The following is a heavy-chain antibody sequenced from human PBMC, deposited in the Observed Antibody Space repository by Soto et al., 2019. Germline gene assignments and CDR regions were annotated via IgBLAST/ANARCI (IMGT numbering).Heavy chain of an antibody. CDR1: GFTFSNAW. D-gene: IGHD3-10*01. CDR2: IKSKTDGGTT. CDR3: TPDPYYYGSGREY. V-gene: IGHV3-15*01. J-gene: IGHJ4*02. Sequence: EVQLVESGGGLVKPGGSLRLSWAASGFTFSNAWMSWVRQAPGKGLEWVGRIKSKTDGGTTDYAAPVKGRFTISRDDSKNTLYLQMNSLKTEDTAVYYCTPDPYYYGSGREYWGQGTLVTVSS.